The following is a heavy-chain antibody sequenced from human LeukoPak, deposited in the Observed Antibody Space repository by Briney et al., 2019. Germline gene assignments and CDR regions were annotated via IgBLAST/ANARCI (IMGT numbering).Heavy chain of an antibody. CDR1: GYTFTGYY. CDR2: INPNNGDT. V-gene: IGHV1-2*02. Sequence: ASVKVSCKASGYTFTGYYIHWVRQAPGQGLEWMGWINPNNGDTNFAQKFQGRVTMTRDTSISTVYMELSSLRSEDTAVYYCARGLAYCGGDCYSGPNYFDYWGQGTLVTVSS. CDR3: ARGLAYCGGDCYSGPNYFDY. J-gene: IGHJ4*02. D-gene: IGHD2-21*02.